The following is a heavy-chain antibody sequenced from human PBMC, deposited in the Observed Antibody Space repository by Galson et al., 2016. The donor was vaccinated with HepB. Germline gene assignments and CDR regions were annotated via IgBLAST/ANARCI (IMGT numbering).Heavy chain of an antibody. V-gene: IGHV1-2*04. D-gene: IGHD3-16*01. CDR1: GGTFSRYP. CDR3: ARDLGGMVRFGMDV. Sequence: SVKVSCKASGGTFSRYPISWVRQAPGQGLEWMGWINPNSGGTKYAQKFQGWVTMTRDTSISTAYMELSRLKSDDTAVYYCARDLGGMVRFGMDVWGQGTTVTVSS. CDR2: INPNSGGT. J-gene: IGHJ6*02.